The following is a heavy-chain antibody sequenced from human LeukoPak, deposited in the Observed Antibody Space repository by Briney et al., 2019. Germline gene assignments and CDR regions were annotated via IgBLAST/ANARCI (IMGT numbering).Heavy chain of an antibody. CDR2: ISVSGDSA. CDR3: AREQGGWFDP. CDR1: GFTFSSYA. J-gene: IGHJ5*02. V-gene: IGHV3-23*01. Sequence: GGSLRLSCAASGFTFSSYAMNWVRQVPGQGLEWVSGISVSGDSAYYADSVKGRFTISRDNSKNMLFLQMNSLSAEDTALYYCAREQGGWFDPWGQGTLVTVSS.